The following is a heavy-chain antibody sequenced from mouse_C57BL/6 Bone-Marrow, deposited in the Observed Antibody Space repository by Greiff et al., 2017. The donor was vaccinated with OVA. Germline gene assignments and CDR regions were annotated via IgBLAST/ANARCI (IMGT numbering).Heavy chain of an antibody. V-gene: IGHV1-15*01. J-gene: IGHJ1*03. CDR1: GYTFTDYE. CDR3: TRCGICSNWGYFDV. Sequence: LQESGAELVRPGASVTLSCKASGYTFTDYEMHWVKQTPVHGLEWIGAIDPETGGTAYNQKFKGKAILTADKSSSTAYMELRSLTSEDSAVYYCTRCGICSNWGYFDVWGTGTTVTVSS. CDR2: IDPETGGT. D-gene: IGHD2-5*01.